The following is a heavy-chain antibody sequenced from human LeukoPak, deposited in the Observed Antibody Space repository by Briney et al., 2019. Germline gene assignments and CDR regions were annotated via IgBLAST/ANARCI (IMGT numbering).Heavy chain of an antibody. D-gene: IGHD5-18*01. J-gene: IGHJ6*02. CDR3: ARVRVDTAKARSPTYYYYGMDV. CDR1: GYTFTSYS. CDR2: INPSGGST. V-gene: IGHV1-46*01. Sequence: GASVKVSCKTSGYTFTSYSIYWVRQAPGQGLEWMGIINPSGGSTSYAQKFQGRVTMTRDTSISTAYMELSRLRSDDTAVYYCARVRVDTAKARSPTYYYYGMDVWGQGTTVTVSS.